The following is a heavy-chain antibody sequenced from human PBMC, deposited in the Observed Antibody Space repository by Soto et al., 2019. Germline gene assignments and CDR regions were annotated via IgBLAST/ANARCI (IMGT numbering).Heavy chain of an antibody. CDR3: VREDMSGTYYFDY. CDR1: GASVSSETHF. J-gene: IGHJ4*02. D-gene: IGHD1-26*01. Sequence: SETLSLTCRVSGASVSSETHFWTWIRQPPGKGLEWIGYVYRTGITNSNPALTSRVTVSADRSKNQFSLTLRSVTAADTAVYYCVREDMSGTYYFDYWGPGIQVTVPQ. V-gene: IGHV4-61*01. CDR2: VYRTGIT.